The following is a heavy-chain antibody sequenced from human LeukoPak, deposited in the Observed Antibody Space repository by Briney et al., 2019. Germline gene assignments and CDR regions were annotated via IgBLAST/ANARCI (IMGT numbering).Heavy chain of an antibody. CDR1: GGSINSYY. CDR3: ARGASYSAY. J-gene: IGHJ4*02. CDR2: IHYSGST. V-gene: IGHV4-59*01. Sequence: SETLSLTCTVSGGSINSYYRSWTRQSPGKGLEWIGYIHYSGSTNYNPSLKSRVTISVDTSKNQFSLKLSSVTAADTAVYYCARGASYSAYWGQGTLVTVSS.